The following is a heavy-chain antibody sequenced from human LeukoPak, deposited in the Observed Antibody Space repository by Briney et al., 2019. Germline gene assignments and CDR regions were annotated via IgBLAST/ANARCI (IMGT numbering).Heavy chain of an antibody. V-gene: IGHV3-23*01. J-gene: IGHJ4*02. CDR1: GFTFSSDA. CDR3: AKAPVTTCRGAYCYPFDY. CDR2: ISGSGGST. Sequence: GGSLRLSCAASGFTFSSDAMSWVRQAPGKGLEWVSAISGSGGSTYYADSVKGRFTISRDNSKNTLFLQMNRLRPEDAAVYYCAKAPVTTCRGAYCYPFDYWGQGTLVTVSS. D-gene: IGHD2-21*01.